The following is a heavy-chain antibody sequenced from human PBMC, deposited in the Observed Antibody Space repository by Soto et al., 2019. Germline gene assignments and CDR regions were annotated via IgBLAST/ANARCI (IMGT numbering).Heavy chain of an antibody. D-gene: IGHD3-10*01. CDR3: RRNKNYRRDRDVFDL. CDR1: GFAFGSYS. V-gene: IGHV3-21*06. Sequence: GGSLRLSCVAPGFAFGSYSMNWVRQAPGKGLEWVSSISSNGRAIYDADSVRGRFTVSRDNGRNSLYLQMSSLRAEDTAVYYCRRNKNYRRDRDVFDLGGKGKMVTV. J-gene: IGHJ3*01. CDR2: ISSNGRAI.